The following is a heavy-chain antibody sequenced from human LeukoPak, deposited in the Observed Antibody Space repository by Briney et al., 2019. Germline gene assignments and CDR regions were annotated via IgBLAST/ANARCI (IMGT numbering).Heavy chain of an antibody. V-gene: IGHV3-48*03. CDR2: ISSSGSTI. CDR3: ARDGETGYASWFDP. J-gene: IGHJ5*02. Sequence: PGGSLRLSRAASGFTFSSYEMNWVRQAPGKGLEWVSYISSSGSTIYYADSVKGRFTISRDNAKNSLYLQMNSLRAEDTAVYYCARDGETGYASWFDPWGQGTLVTVSS. CDR1: GFTFSSYE. D-gene: IGHD5-12*01.